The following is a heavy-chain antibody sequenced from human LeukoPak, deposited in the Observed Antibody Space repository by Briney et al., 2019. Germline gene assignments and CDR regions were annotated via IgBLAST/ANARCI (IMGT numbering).Heavy chain of an antibody. D-gene: IGHD3-10*01. CDR1: GGSITSRDSS. Sequence: SETLSLTCTVSGGSITSRDSSWSWIRQPPGKGLEWIGYINYSGSTSYNPSLKSRVTISVDTSKNQFSLKLSSVTAADTAVYYCARTLVRGVVGRGYYYYGMDVWGQGTTVTVSS. J-gene: IGHJ6*02. CDR3: ARTLVRGVVGRGYYYYGMDV. V-gene: IGHV4-30-4*01. CDR2: INYSGST.